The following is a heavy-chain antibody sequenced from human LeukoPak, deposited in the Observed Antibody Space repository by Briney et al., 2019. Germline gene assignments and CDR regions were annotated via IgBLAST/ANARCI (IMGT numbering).Heavy chain of an antibody. CDR2: INPNSGGT. Sequence: ASVKVSCKASGYTFASYYMHWVRQAPGQGLEWMGRINPNSGGTNYAQKFKGRVTMTRDTSISTAYMELSRLRSDDTAVYYCARGARIVVVAATLIYWGQGTLVTVSS. CDR3: ARGARIVVVAATLIY. CDR1: GYTFASYY. V-gene: IGHV1-2*06. J-gene: IGHJ4*02. D-gene: IGHD2-15*01.